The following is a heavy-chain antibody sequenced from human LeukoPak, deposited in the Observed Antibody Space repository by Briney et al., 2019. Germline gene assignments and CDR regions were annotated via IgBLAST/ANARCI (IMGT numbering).Heavy chain of an antibody. Sequence: ASVKVSCKASRYTFTGYYMHWVRQAPGQGLEWMGWINPNSGGTNYAQKFQGRVTMTRDTSISTAYMELSRLRSDDTAVYYCARDRFRYCSGGSCYLFDYWGQGTLVTVSS. J-gene: IGHJ4*02. V-gene: IGHV1-2*02. D-gene: IGHD2-15*01. CDR2: INPNSGGT. CDR1: RYTFTGYY. CDR3: ARDRFRYCSGGSCYLFDY.